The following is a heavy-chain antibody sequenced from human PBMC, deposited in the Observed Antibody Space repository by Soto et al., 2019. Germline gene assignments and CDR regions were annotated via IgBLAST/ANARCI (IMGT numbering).Heavy chain of an antibody. Sequence: PSETLSLTCTVSGGSISSGGYYWSWIRQHPGKGLEWIGYIYYSGSTYYNPSLKSRVTISVDTSKNQFSLKLSSVTSDDTGVYFCARDFRTYSHGVDVWGQGTAVTVSS. J-gene: IGHJ6*02. V-gene: IGHV4-31*03. D-gene: IGHD4-4*01. CDR1: GGSISSGGYY. CDR3: ARDFRTYSHGVDV. CDR2: IYYSGST.